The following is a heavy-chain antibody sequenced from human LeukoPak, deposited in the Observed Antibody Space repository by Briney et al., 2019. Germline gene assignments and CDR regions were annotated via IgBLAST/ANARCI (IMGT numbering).Heavy chain of an antibody. CDR2: VRGDGGTT. CDR3: ATDLYVAYYDILIGSPNALDV. Sequence: GGSLRLSRAASGFTFSSYWMHWVRQAPGKGVEWVSRVRGDGGTTSYAGSVRGRFTISRDNANNMLYLQLNILRAEDTAVYYCATDLYVAYYDILIGSPNALDVWGQGTMVTVSS. V-gene: IGHV3-74*01. J-gene: IGHJ3*01. CDR1: GFTFSSYW. D-gene: IGHD3-9*01.